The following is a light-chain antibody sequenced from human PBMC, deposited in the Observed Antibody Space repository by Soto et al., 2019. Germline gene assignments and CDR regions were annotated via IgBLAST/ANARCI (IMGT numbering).Light chain of an antibody. J-gene: IGKJ5*01. CDR2: GAS. Sequence: EIVLTQSPGTLSLSPGERATLSCRASQSVSSTYLAWYQQKPGQAPRLLIYGASSRVTGVPDRFSGSGSGTDFTLTISRLEPEDFAVYYCQQYGISPPITFGQGTRLEIK. CDR1: QSVSSTY. V-gene: IGKV3-20*01. CDR3: QQYGISPPIT.